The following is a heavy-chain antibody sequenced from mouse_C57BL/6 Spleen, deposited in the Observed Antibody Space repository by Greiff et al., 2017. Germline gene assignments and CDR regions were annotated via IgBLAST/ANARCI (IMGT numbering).Heavy chain of an antibody. CDR1: GYTFTSYW. CDR3: AIDYSNPFAY. Sequence: QVHVKQPGAELVKPGASVKVSCKASGYTFTSYWMHWVKQRPGQGLEWIGRIHPSDSDTNYNQKFKGEATLTVDKSSSTAYMQLSSLTSEDSAVYYCAIDYSNPFAYWGQGTLVTVSA. J-gene: IGHJ3*01. D-gene: IGHD2-5*01. V-gene: IGHV1-74*01. CDR2: IHPSDSDT.